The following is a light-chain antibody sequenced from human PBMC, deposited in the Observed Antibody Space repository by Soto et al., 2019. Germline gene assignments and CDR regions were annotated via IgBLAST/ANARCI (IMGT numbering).Light chain of an antibody. Sequence: QSALTQPASVSGSPGQSITISCTGTSSDSGGYNFVSWYQQHPGNAPKLIIYDVTSRPSGVSNRFSGSKSGNAASLTISGLQAEDEALYYCNSYTTSGAVVFGGGTKLTVL. CDR3: NSYTTSGAVV. V-gene: IGLV2-14*03. CDR2: DVT. J-gene: IGLJ3*02. CDR1: SSDSGGYNF.